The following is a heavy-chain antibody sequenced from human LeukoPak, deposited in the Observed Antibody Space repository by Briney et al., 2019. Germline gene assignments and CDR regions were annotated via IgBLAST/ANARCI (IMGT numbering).Heavy chain of an antibody. V-gene: IGHV1-2*02. Sequence: ASVKVSCKASGYTFTGYYMHWVRQAPGQGLEWMGWINPNSGGTNYAQKLQGRVTMTRDTSISTAYMELSRLRSDDTAVYYCAIDGDTAMVRDHIDPWGQGTLVTVSS. CDR2: INPNSGGT. CDR1: GYTFTGYY. D-gene: IGHD5-18*01. CDR3: AIDGDTAMVRDHIDP. J-gene: IGHJ5*02.